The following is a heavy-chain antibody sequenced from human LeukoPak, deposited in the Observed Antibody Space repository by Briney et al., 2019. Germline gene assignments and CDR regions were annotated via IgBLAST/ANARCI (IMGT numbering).Heavy chain of an antibody. V-gene: IGHV1-2*06. Sequence: ASVKVSCKASGYTFTGYYMHWVRQAPGQGLDWMGRINPNSGGTNYAQKFQGRVTMTRDTSISTAYMELSRLRSDDTAVYYCARADYYDSSGKLDWGQGTLVTVSS. CDR1: GYTFTGYY. D-gene: IGHD3-22*01. CDR3: ARADYYDSSGKLD. CDR2: INPNSGGT. J-gene: IGHJ4*02.